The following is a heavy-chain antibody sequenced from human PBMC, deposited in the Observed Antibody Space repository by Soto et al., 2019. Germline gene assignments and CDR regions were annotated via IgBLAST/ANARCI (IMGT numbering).Heavy chain of an antibody. Sequence: QLQLQESGPGLVKPSETLSLTCTVSGGSISSSSYYWGWIRQPPGKGLEWIGSIYYSGSTYYNPSLKSRVTISVDTSKNQFSLKLSSVTAADTAVYYCARLDRGGLYLETSGFQYWGQGTLVTVSS. CDR1: GGSISSSSYY. J-gene: IGHJ4*02. D-gene: IGHD2-8*01. CDR2: IYYSGST. V-gene: IGHV4-39*01. CDR3: ARLDRGGLYLETSGFQY.